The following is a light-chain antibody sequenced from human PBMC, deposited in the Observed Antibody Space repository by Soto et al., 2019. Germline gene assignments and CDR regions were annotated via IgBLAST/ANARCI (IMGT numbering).Light chain of an antibody. J-gene: IGLJ1*01. CDR2: ASS. Sequence: QSALTQPASVSGSPGQSITISCTGTSSDVGSYNYVSWYQHHPGKAPRLMIYASSNRPSGVSHRFSGSRSGNTASLTISGLQAEDEADYYCSSYTSGSTRDVFGTGTKVTVL. CDR3: SSYTSGSTRDV. CDR1: SSDVGSYNY. V-gene: IGLV2-14*01.